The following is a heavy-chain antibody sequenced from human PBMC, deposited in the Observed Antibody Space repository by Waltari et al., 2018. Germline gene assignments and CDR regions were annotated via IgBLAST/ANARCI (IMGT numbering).Heavy chain of an antibody. D-gene: IGHD1-26*01. CDR3: AREVKRIVGAIAAFDI. V-gene: IGHV4-59*01. CDR1: GGSISSYY. CDR2: IYYSGST. Sequence: QVQLQESGPGLVKPSETLSLTCTVSGGSISSYYWSWIRQPPGKGLEWIGYIYYSGSTNYNPSLKSRVTISVDTSKNQFSLKLSSVTAADTAVYYCAREVKRIVGAIAAFDIWGQGTMVTVSS. J-gene: IGHJ3*02.